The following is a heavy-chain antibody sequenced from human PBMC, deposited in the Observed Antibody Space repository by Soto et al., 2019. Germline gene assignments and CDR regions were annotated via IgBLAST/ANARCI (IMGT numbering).Heavy chain of an antibody. CDR2: INPNSGDT. J-gene: IGHJ4*02. Sequence: ASVKVSCKAAGYTFTGYYMHWLRQAPGQGLEWMGWINPNSGDTIYAQKFQGRVTMTRDTSISTAYMELSRLRSDDTAVYYCARDHLKDYFYDTSGYYYNYWGQGNPVTVSS. V-gene: IGHV1-2*02. CDR3: ARDHLKDYFYDTSGYYYNY. CDR1: GYTFTGYY. D-gene: IGHD3-22*01.